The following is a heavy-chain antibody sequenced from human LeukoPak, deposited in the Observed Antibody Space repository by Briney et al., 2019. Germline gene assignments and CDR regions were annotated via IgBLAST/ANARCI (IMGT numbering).Heavy chain of an antibody. CDR3: ASPTYYYGSGSYDAFDI. CDR2: INPNSGGT. Sequence: ASVKVSCKASGYTFTNYDINWVRQATGQGLEWMGRINPNSGGTNYAQKFQGRVTMTRDTSISTAYMELSRLRSDDTAVYYCASPTYYYGSGSYDAFDIWGQGTMVTVSS. J-gene: IGHJ3*02. V-gene: IGHV1-2*06. CDR1: GYTFTNYD. D-gene: IGHD3-10*01.